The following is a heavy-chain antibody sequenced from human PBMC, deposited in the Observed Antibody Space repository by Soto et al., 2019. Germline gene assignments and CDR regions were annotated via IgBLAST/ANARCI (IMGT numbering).Heavy chain of an antibody. J-gene: IGHJ5*02. CDR2: ISSSSSYI. Sequence: GGSLRLSCAASGFTFSSYSMNWVRQAPGKGLEWVSSISSSSSYIYYADSVKGRFTISRDNAKNSLYLQMNSLRAEDTAVYYCARDSSRGQQDGPIDPWGQGTLVTVSS. CDR1: GFTFSSYS. V-gene: IGHV3-21*01. CDR3: ARDSSRGQQDGPIDP. D-gene: IGHD6-13*01.